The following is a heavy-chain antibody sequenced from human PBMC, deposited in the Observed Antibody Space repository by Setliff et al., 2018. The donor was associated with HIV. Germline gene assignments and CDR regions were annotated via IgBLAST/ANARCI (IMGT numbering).Heavy chain of an antibody. CDR3: ASTYCGGDCYSRYFQH. CDR2: IYYSGST. CDR1: GGSISSHY. V-gene: IGHV4-59*11. D-gene: IGHD2-21*02. Sequence: SETLSLTCTVSGGSISSHYWSWIRQPPGKGLGWIGSIYYSGSTNYNPSLKSRVTISVDTSKNQFSLKLSSVTAADTAVYYCASTYCGGDCYSRYFQHWGQAPWSPSPQ. J-gene: IGHJ1*01.